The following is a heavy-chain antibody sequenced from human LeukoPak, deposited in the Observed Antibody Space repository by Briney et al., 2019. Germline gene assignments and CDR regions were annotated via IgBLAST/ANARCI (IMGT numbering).Heavy chain of an antibody. CDR3: AKGTTGYGSGYGMDV. V-gene: IGHV3-23*01. Sequence: GGSLRLSCATSGFTFTDYAMNWVRQAPGKGLEWVSAISGIATGGNTYYRDSVKGQSTISRDNSKNMLYLEMNSLRAEDTAVYYCAKGTTGYGSGYGMDVWGKGTTVTVSS. J-gene: IGHJ6*04. CDR1: GFTFTDYA. D-gene: IGHD3-10*01. CDR2: ISGIATGGNT.